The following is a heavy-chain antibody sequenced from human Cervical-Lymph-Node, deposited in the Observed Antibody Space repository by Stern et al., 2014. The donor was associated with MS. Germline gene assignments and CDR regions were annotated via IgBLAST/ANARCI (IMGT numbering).Heavy chain of an antibody. D-gene: IGHD5-18*01. CDR1: GFTFSGSA. Sequence: QLVQSGGGLVQPGGSLNLSCAASGFTFSGSAMHWVRQASGKGLEWVGLTRSKTNNYASAYAASVDGGFTVSRDDSKNTVYLQMNSLKTEDTAVNYCSRSYGYADYWGQGTLVTVSS. J-gene: IGHJ4*02. CDR3: SRSYGYADY. V-gene: IGHV3-73*01. CDR2: TRSKTNNYAS.